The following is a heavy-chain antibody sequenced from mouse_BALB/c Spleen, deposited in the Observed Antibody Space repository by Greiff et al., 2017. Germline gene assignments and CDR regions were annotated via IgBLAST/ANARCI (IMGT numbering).Heavy chain of an antibody. CDR2: LDPYDSET. CDR1: GYTFTSYW. Sequence: QVQLQQPGAELVRPGASVKLSCKASGYTFTSYWMHWVKQRPEQGLEWIGRLDPYDSETHYNKKFKDKAILTVDKSSSTAYMELSSLSSEDSADYYGARARSIRYFDVWGAGTTVTVSS. V-gene: IGHV1-74*01. D-gene: IGHD2-10*02. CDR3: ARARSIRYFDV. J-gene: IGHJ1*01.